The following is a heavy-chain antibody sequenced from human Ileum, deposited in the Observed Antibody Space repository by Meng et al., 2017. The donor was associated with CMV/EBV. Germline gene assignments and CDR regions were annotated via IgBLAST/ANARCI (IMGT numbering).Heavy chain of an antibody. CDR1: GFTFSSYS. J-gene: IGHJ4*02. D-gene: IGHD3-16*01. CDR2: ISSSSSTI. Sequence: GESLKISCAASGFTFSSYSMNWVRQAPGKGLEWVSYISSSSSTIYYADSVKGRFTISRDNAKNSLYLQMNSLRAEDTAVYYCASGAYYFDHWGQGNLVTVSS. CDR3: ASGAYYFDH. V-gene: IGHV3-48*04.